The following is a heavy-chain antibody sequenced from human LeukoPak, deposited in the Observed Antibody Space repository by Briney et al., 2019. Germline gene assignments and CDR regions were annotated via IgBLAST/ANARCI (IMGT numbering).Heavy chain of an antibody. Sequence: SETLSLTCSVSGGSIGTYYWSWIRQPAGKGLEWIGRIDASGNPNYNPSLRSRLTMSVDTSKNQFSLNLRFVTAADTAVFYCARGFEYSTSSRLGYYYFYMDVWGIGTTVTVSS. CDR2: IDASGNP. CDR1: GGSIGTYY. J-gene: IGHJ6*03. D-gene: IGHD6-6*01. V-gene: IGHV4-4*07. CDR3: ARGFEYSTSSRLGYYYFYMDV.